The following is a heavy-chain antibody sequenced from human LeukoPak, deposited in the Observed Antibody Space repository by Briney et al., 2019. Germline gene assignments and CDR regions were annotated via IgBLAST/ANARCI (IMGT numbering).Heavy chain of an antibody. CDR2: IYYSGST. V-gene: IGHV4-39*01. CDR3: ARRHYYDSSGYYYY. Sequence: PSETLSLTCTVSGGSISSSSYYWGWIRQPPGKGLEWIGSIYYSGSTYYNPSLKSRVTISVDTSKNQFSLKLSPVTAADTAVYYCARRHYYDSSGYYYYWGQGTLVTVSS. J-gene: IGHJ4*02. D-gene: IGHD3-22*01. CDR1: GGSISSSSYY.